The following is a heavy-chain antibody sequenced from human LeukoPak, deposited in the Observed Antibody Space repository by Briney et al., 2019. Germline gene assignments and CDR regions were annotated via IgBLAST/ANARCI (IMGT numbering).Heavy chain of an antibody. J-gene: IGHJ3*02. CDR2: ISSSSSYI. Sequence: KSGGSLRLSCAASGFTFSTSSMNWVRQAPGKGLEWVSSISSSSSYIYYADSVKGRFTISRDNAKNSLYLQMNSLRAEDTAVYYCARDEPYYYDSSGGAFDIWGQGTMVTVSS. CDR1: GFTFSTSS. V-gene: IGHV3-21*01. CDR3: ARDEPYYYDSSGGAFDI. D-gene: IGHD3-22*01.